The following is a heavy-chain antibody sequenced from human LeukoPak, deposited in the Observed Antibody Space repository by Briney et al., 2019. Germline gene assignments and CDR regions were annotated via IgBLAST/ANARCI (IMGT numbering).Heavy chain of an antibody. CDR2: IYYSGST. V-gene: IGHV4-59*01. CDR3: ARVIELGYCSGGSCFLFDY. D-gene: IGHD2-15*01. CDR1: GGFISSYY. Sequence: SETLSLTCTVSGGFISSYYWSWIRQPPGKGLEWIGYIYYSGSTNYNPSLKSRVTISVDTSKNQFSLKLSSVTAADTAVYYCARVIELGYCSGGSCFLFDYWGQGTLVTVSS. J-gene: IGHJ4*02.